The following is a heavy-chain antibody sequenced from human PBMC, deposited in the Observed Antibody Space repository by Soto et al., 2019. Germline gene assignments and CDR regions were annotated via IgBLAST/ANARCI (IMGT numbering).Heavy chain of an antibody. V-gene: IGHV4-4*07. CDR1: GGSISSYY. D-gene: IGHD6-19*01. J-gene: IGHJ4*02. Sequence: QVQLQESGPGLVKPSETLSLTCTVSGGSISSYYWSWIRQPAGKGLEWIGRVYTSGSTNYNPSLRSRVTMSVDTSKNQFSLKLNSVTAADTAVYYCAKAQYSSGWKSGGDYFDSWGQGALVTVSS. CDR2: VYTSGST. CDR3: AKAQYSSGWKSGGDYFDS.